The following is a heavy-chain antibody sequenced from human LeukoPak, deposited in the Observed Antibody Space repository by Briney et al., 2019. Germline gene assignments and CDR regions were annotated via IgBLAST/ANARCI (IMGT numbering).Heavy chain of an antibody. J-gene: IGHJ4*02. CDR3: ARAPAPHSSGDYPLDY. CDR2: IYYRGNT. D-gene: IGHD4-17*01. Sequence: SESLSLTCSVSGGSISSYYWSWIRQPPGKGLEWIGYIYYRGNTIYNPSLKSRVTMSVDTSKNQFSLKLSSVAAADTAVYYCARAPAPHSSGDYPLDYWGQGTLVTVSS. CDR1: GGSISSYY. V-gene: IGHV4-59*08.